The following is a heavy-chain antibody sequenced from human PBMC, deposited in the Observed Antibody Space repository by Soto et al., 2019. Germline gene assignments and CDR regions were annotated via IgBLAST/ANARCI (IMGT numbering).Heavy chain of an antibody. V-gene: IGHV3-30*02. D-gene: IGHD3-10*02. Sequence: GGSLRLSCVGSGFIFSNNGMHWVRQTPGKGLEWVAFMSYDESDTFYADSVKGRFTISRDNSKNTLFLHMSNPRAEDTAMYYCTIVRVADSALDHWGQGTLVTVSP. CDR3: TIVRVADSALDH. J-gene: IGHJ4*02. CDR1: GFIFSNNG. CDR2: MSYDESDT.